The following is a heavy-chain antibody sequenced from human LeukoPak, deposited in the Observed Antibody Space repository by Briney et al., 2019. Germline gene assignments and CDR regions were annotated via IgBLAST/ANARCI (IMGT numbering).Heavy chain of an antibody. CDR1: GFTLSSYS. CDR3: ARDPTNWNYASAYYFDY. D-gene: IGHD1-7*01. CDR2: ISSSSSTI. Sequence: GGSLRLSCAASGFTLSSYSMNWVRQAPGKGLEWVSYISSSSSTIYYADSVKGRFTISRDNAKNSLYLQMNSLRDEDTAVYYCARDPTNWNYASAYYFDYWGQGTLVTVSS. J-gene: IGHJ4*02. V-gene: IGHV3-48*02.